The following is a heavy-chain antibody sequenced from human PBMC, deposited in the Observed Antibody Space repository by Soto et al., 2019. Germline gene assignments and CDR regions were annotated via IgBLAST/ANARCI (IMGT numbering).Heavy chain of an antibody. V-gene: IGHV3-30-3*01. CDR3: ARDYHQQLVPFDY. CDR2: ISYDGSNK. J-gene: IGHJ4*02. CDR1: GFTFSSYA. D-gene: IGHD6-13*01. Sequence: GGSLRLSCAASGFTFSSYAMHWVRQAPGKGLEWVAVISYDGSNKYYADSVKGRFTISRDNSKNTLYLQMNSLRAEDTAVYYCARDYHQQLVPFDYWGQGTLVTVSS.